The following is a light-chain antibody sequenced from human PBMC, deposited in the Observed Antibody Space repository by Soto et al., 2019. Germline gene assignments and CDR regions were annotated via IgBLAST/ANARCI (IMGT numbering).Light chain of an antibody. V-gene: IGLV3-21*02. CDR3: QVWDTTSDQLYV. Sequence: SYELPQPPSVSVAPGQTARITCGGHNIGSKTVHWYQQMPGQAPVLVIYGDSDRPSGIPERFSGSNSGNTATLTISRVEAGDEAVYYCQVWDTTSDQLYVFGTGTKVTVL. CDR1: NIGSKT. CDR2: GDS. J-gene: IGLJ1*01.